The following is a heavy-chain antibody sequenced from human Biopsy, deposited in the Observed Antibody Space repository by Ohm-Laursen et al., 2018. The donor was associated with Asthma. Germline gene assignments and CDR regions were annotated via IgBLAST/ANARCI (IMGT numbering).Heavy chain of an antibody. CDR2: IYWIDDK. V-gene: IGHV2-5*01. D-gene: IGHD2-8*02. J-gene: IGHJ3*02. CDR3: AHRLCIGGACYDAFDI. CDR1: GFSLKIGAVG. Sequence: PTQTLTLTCTFSGFSLKIGAVGVGWIRQPPGKAPECLAVIYWIDDKYYSPSLRNRLTVSKDTSRNRVVLAMTNMEPRDTAKYFCAHRLCIGGACYDAFDIWGQGTMVTVSS.